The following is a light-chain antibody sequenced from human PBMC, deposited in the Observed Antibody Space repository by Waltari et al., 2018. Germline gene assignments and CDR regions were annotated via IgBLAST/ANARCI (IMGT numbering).Light chain of an antibody. Sequence: IQLTQSPSSLSASVGDRVTITCRSSQGISTYLAWYQQKPGEAPKLLIYAASTLQSGVPSRFSGSGSGTDFTLTISSLQPEDFATYYCQQYNNWPPLTFGGGTKVEIK. CDR3: QQYNNWPPLT. CDR1: QGISTY. J-gene: IGKJ4*01. CDR2: AAS. V-gene: IGKV1-9*01.